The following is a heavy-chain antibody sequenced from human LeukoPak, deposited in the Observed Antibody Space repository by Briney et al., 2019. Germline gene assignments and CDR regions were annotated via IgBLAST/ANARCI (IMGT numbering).Heavy chain of an antibody. CDR1: GFTFSSYD. Sequence: GGSLRLSCAASGFTFSSYDMHWVRQATGKGLEWVSAIGTAGDTYYPGSVKGRFTISRENAKNSLYLQMNSLRAEDTAVYYCARDRGYGTFDYWGQGTLVTVSS. D-gene: IGHD1-14*01. CDR2: IGTAGDT. V-gene: IGHV3-13*01. CDR3: ARDRGYGTFDY. J-gene: IGHJ4*02.